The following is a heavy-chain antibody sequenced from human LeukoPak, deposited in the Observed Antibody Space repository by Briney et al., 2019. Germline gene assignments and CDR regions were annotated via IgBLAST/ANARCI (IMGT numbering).Heavy chain of an antibody. D-gene: IGHD3-3*01. Sequence: SETLSLTCTVSGGSISSSSYYWGWIRQPPGKGLEWIGSIYYSGSTYYNPSLKSRVTISVDTSKNQFSLKLSSVTAADTAVYYCARHEGNSLLGYYDFWSGATSFDYWGQGTLVTDSS. CDR2: IYYSGST. J-gene: IGHJ4*02. CDR3: ARHEGNSLLGYYDFWSGATSFDY. CDR1: GGSISSSSYY. V-gene: IGHV4-39*01.